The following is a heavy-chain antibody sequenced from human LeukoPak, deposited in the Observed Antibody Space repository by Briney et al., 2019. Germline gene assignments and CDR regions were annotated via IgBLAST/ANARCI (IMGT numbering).Heavy chain of an antibody. Sequence: GGSLRLSCAASGFTFSSYGMHWVRQAPGKGLEWVAVIWYDGSNKYYADSVKGRFTISRDNSKNTLYLQMNSRRAEDTAVYYCAREAAGVAYYFDYWGQGTLVTVSS. J-gene: IGHJ4*02. CDR1: GFTFSSYG. D-gene: IGHD1-14*01. CDR3: AREAAGVAYYFDY. CDR2: IWYDGSNK. V-gene: IGHV3-33*01.